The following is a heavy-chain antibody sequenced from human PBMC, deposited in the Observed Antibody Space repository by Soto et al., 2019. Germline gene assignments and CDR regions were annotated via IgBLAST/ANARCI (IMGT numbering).Heavy chain of an antibody. D-gene: IGHD2-2*01. CDR3: ERRALQGPMDY. CDR2: IYYSGTT. J-gene: IGHJ4*02. V-gene: IGHV4-28*01. CDR1: GYSISSSNW. Sequence: QVQLQESGPGLVKPSDTLSLTCAVSGYSISSSNWWGWIRQPPGKGLEWIGYIYYSGTTYYNPSLKTRVASSIATSKNQIPLKSTSVTAAEPAVYYCERRALQGPMDYLGQGTLVTVSS.